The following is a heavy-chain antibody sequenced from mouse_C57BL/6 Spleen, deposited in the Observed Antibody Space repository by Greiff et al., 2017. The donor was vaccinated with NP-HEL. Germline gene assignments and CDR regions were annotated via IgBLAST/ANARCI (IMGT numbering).Heavy chain of an antibody. V-gene: IGHV5-6*01. CDR1: GFTFSSYG. Sequence: EVMLVESGGDLVKPGGSLKLSCAASGFTFSSYGMSWVRQTPDKRLEWVATISSGGSYTYYPDSVKGRFTISRDNAKNTLYLQMSSLKSEDTAMYYCARIYYDSVAYWGQGTLVTVSA. D-gene: IGHD2-4*01. J-gene: IGHJ3*01. CDR3: ARIYYDSVAY. CDR2: ISSGGSYT.